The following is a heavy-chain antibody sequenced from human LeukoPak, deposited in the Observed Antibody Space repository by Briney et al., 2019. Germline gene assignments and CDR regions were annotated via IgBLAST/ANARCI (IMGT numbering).Heavy chain of an antibody. CDR2: MSNSGENT. CDR3: ARAHLSSSSTDYMDV. V-gene: IGHV3-30*03. D-gene: IGHD6-6*01. CDR1: GFTFSSYS. Sequence: GGSLRLSCAASGFTFSSYSMQWVRQTPGKGLEWVGIMSNSGENTFYGEAVKGRFTISRDNSKNTLYLQMNSLRPEDTAVYYCARAHLSSSSTDYMDVWGKGTTVTVSS. J-gene: IGHJ6*03.